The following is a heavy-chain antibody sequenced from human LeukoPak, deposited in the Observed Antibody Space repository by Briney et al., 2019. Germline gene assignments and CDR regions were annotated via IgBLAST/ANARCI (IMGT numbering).Heavy chain of an antibody. CDR1: GFTFSSYA. D-gene: IGHD3-3*01. J-gene: IGHJ6*02. V-gene: IGHV3-23*01. CDR2: ISGSGGST. Sequence: GGSLRLSCAASGFTFSSYAMSWVRQALGKGLEWVSAISGSGGSTYYADSVKGRFTISRDNSKNTLYLQMNSLRGEDTAVYYCARFLGRITISGVVPYGMDVWGQGTTVTVSS. CDR3: ARFLGRITISGVVPYGMDV.